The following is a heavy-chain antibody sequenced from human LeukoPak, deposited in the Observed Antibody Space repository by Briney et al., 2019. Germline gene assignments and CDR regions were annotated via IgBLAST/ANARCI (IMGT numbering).Heavy chain of an antibody. V-gene: IGHV4-39*07. D-gene: IGHD6-19*01. J-gene: IGHJ4*03. Sequence: KASETLSLTCTVSGGSISSSSYYWGWIRQPPGKGLEWIGSIYHSGSTYYNPSLKSRVTISVDTSKNQFSLKLSSVTAADTAVYYCARVFDDSSPTARSPEYFDYWGQGTMVTVSS. CDR2: IYHSGST. CDR1: GGSISSSSYY. CDR3: ARVFDDSSPTARSPEYFDY.